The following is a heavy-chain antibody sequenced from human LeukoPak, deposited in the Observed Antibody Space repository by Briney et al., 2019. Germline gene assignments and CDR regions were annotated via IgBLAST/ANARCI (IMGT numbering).Heavy chain of an antibody. V-gene: IGHV3-23*01. CDR1: GFSFSNYG. J-gene: IGHJ4*02. D-gene: IGHD5-12*01. Sequence: PGGSLRLSCAASGFSFSNYGMAWVRQAPGKGLEWVSAISGTGDSTYYADSVKGRFTISRDNSKNTLYLQMNSLRAEDTAVYYCVREARGYHYTYFDYWGQGTLVTVSS. CDR3: VREARGYHYTYFDY. CDR2: ISGTGDST.